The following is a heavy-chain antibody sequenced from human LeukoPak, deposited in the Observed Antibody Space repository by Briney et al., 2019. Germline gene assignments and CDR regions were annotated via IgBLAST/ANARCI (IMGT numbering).Heavy chain of an antibody. J-gene: IGHJ3*02. Sequence: PGGSLRLSCAASGFTVSSNYMSWVRQAPGKGLEWVSAISGSGGSTYYADSVKGRFTISRDNSKNTLYLQMNSLRAEDTAVYYCAKDLTVVVPAALDAFDIWGQGTMVTVSS. CDR1: GFTVSSNY. CDR2: ISGSGGST. CDR3: AKDLTVVVPAALDAFDI. D-gene: IGHD2-2*01. V-gene: IGHV3-23*01.